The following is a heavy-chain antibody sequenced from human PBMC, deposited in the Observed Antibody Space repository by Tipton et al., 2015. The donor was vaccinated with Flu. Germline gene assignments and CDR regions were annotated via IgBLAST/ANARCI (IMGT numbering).Heavy chain of an antibody. CDR3: ARKFDYDFWSGSPSYGMDV. D-gene: IGHD3-3*01. Sequence: QLVQSGAEVKKPGASVKVSCKASGYTFTGYYMHWVRQAPGQGLEWMGRINPNSGGTNYAQKFQGRVTMTRDTSISTAYMELSRLRSDDTAVYYCARKFDYDFWSGSPSYGMDVWGQGTTVPVSS. CDR2: INPNSGGT. CDR1: GYTFTGYY. J-gene: IGHJ6*02. V-gene: IGHV1-2*06.